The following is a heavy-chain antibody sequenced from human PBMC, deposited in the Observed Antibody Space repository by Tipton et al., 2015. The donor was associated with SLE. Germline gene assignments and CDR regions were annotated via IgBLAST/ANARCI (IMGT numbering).Heavy chain of an antibody. Sequence: TLSLTCAVYVGSFSGYYWSWIRQPPGKGLEWIGEINHSGSTNYNPSLKSRVTISVDTSKNQFSLKLSSVTAADTAVYYCARDQQPHVRYYYGMDVWGQGTTVTVSS. J-gene: IGHJ6*02. D-gene: IGHD6-13*01. CDR1: VGSFSGYY. CDR3: ARDQQPHVRYYYGMDV. CDR2: INHSGST. V-gene: IGHV4-34*01.